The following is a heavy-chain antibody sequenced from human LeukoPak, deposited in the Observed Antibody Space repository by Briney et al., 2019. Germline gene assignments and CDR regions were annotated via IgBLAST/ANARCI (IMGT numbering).Heavy chain of an antibody. Sequence: GASVKVSCKASGGTFSSYAISWVRQAPGQGLEWMEGIIPIFGTANYAQKFQGRVTITEDESTSTAYMELSSLRSEDTAVYYCARAHHYYDSSGYYRDAFDIWGQGTMVTVSS. D-gene: IGHD3-22*01. CDR3: ARAHHYYDSSGYYRDAFDI. CDR1: GGTFSSYA. CDR2: IIPIFGTA. J-gene: IGHJ3*02. V-gene: IGHV1-69*13.